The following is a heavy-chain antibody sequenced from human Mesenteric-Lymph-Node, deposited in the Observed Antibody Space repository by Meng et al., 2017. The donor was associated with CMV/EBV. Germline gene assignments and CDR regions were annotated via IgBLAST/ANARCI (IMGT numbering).Heavy chain of an antibody. CDR1: GFTFSSYE. J-gene: IGHJ4*02. CDR2: ISNSDGMI. V-gene: IGHV3-48*03. D-gene: IGHD2-2*01. Sequence: GESLKISCAASGFTFSSYEMNWVRQAPGKGLEWVSYISNSDGMIYYADSVKGRFTISRDNAKNSLYLQMNSLRAGDTAVYYCARERGGYCSSSSCQKTFDYWGQGTLVTVSS. CDR3: ARERGGYCSSSSCQKTFDY.